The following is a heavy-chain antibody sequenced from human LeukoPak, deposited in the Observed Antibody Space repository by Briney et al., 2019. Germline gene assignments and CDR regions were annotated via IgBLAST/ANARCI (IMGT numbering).Heavy chain of an antibody. CDR2: IYYSGST. Sequence: SETLSLTCAVYGGSFSGYYWSWIRQPPGKGLEWIGYIYYSGSTNYNPSLKSRVTISVDTSKNQFSLKLSSVTAADTAVYYCARERIAAAGRIFDYWGQGTLVTVSS. V-gene: IGHV4-59*01. D-gene: IGHD6-13*01. CDR1: GGSFSGYY. CDR3: ARERIAAAGRIFDY. J-gene: IGHJ4*02.